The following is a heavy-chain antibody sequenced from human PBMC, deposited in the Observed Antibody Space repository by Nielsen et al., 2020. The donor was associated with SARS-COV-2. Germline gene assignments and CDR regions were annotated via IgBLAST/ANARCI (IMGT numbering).Heavy chain of an antibody. D-gene: IGHD3-10*01. Sequence: GGSLRLSCAASGFTFSSYAMHWVRQAPGKGLEWVAVISYDGSNKYYADSVKGRFTISRDNSKNTLYLQMNSLRAEDTAVYYCAKDGASLWFGELLFSLGFDYWGQGTLVTVSS. V-gene: IGHV3-30-3*01. CDR1: GFTFSSYA. CDR3: AKDGASLWFGELLFSLGFDY. CDR2: ISYDGSNK. J-gene: IGHJ4*02.